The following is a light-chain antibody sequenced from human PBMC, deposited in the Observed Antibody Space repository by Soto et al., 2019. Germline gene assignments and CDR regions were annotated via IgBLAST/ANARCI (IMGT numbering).Light chain of an antibody. Sequence: EFVLTQSPGTLSLSPGARATLSCRASQTVRNNYLAWYQQKPGQAPRLLIYDASSRATGIPDRFSGGGSGTDFTLTISRLEPEDFAVYYCQQRTNWPTFGQGTRLEIK. CDR3: QQRTNWPT. V-gene: IGKV3D-20*02. CDR2: DAS. J-gene: IGKJ5*01. CDR1: QTVRNNY.